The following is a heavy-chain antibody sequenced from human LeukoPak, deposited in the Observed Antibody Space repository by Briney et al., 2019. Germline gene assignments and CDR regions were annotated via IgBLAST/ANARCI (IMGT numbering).Heavy chain of an antibody. CDR1: GFTFGSYG. CDR3: AKDSSGWFFDY. V-gene: IGHV3-30*02. Sequence: GGSLRLSCAASGFTFGSYGMHWVRQAPGKGLEWVAFIRYDGSNKYYADSVKGRFTISRDNSKNTLYLQMNSLRAEDTAVYYCAKDSSGWFFDYWGQGTLVTVSS. D-gene: IGHD6-19*01. CDR2: IRYDGSNK. J-gene: IGHJ4*02.